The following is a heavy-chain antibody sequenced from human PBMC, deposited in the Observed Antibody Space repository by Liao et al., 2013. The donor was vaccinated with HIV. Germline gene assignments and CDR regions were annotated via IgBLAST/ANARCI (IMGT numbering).Heavy chain of an antibody. CDR3: ARGLGS. Sequence: QVQLQQWGAGLLTPSETLSLTCAVYGGSFSGYYWSWIRQPPGKGLEWIGEINHSGSTNYNPSLKSRVTISVDTSKNQFSLELTSVTAADTAVYFCARGLGSWGQGTMVTVSS. D-gene: IGHD1-26*01. V-gene: IGHV4-34*01. CDR1: GGSFSGYY. J-gene: IGHJ3*01. CDR2: INHSGST.